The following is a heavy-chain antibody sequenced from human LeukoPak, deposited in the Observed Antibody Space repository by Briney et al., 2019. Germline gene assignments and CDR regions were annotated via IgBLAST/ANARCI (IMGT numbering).Heavy chain of an antibody. Sequence: GGSLRLSCTASGFTFSSYAMSWVRQAPGKGLEWVAVISYDGSNKYYADSVKGRFTISRDNSKNTLYLQMNSLRAEDTAVYYCAREAAADLYYYGMDVWGQGTTVTVSS. CDR1: GFTFSSYA. V-gene: IGHV3-30*04. J-gene: IGHJ6*02. CDR3: AREAAADLYYYGMDV. D-gene: IGHD6-13*01. CDR2: ISYDGSNK.